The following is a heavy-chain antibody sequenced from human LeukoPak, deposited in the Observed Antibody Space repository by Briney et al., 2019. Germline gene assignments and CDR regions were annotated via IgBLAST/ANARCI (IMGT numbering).Heavy chain of an antibody. CDR3: ARLNKDGGSRLDFDS. J-gene: IGHJ4*02. D-gene: IGHD4-23*01. CDR1: GVSITTYH. Sequence: SETLSLTCTVSGVSITTYHWSWFRQPPGKGLEWTGSIHNSGRTYYSPSLRSRITISLDVSKNQFSLKLTSVTAADTAVYYCARLNKDGGSRLDFDSWGQGTLVTVSS. V-gene: IGHV4-59*08. CDR2: IHNSGRT.